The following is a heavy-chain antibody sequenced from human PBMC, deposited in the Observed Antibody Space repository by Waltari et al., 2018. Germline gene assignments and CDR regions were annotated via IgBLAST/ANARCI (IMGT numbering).Heavy chain of an antibody. Sequence: EVQLLESGGGLVQPGGSLTLSCAASGITFSSYTMRGGRQAAGEGLGWVSTISAMGGTFYADSVKGRFTVSRDSSKNTLSLQMNSLRAEDTAVYYCARGPAYYYFDYGDQGTLVTVSS. D-gene: IGHD1-26*01. CDR1: GITFSSYT. CDR2: ISAMGGT. J-gene: IGHJ4*02. V-gene: IGHV3-23*01. CDR3: ARGPAYYYFDY.